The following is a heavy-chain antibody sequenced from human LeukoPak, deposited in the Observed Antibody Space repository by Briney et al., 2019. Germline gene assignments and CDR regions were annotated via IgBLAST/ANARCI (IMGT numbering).Heavy chain of an antibody. Sequence: GGSLRLSCVASGFTFSNFWMHWFRQAPGKGLVWVSRIKNDGSSTSYADSVKGRFTISRDNAKNTLYLQMNSLRAEDTAVYYCAKSDWFDPWGQGTLVTVSS. CDR3: AKSDWFDP. V-gene: IGHV3-74*01. J-gene: IGHJ5*02. CDR2: IKNDGSST. CDR1: GFTFSNFW.